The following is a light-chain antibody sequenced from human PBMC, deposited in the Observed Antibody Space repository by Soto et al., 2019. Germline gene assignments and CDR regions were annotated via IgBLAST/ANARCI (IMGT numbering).Light chain of an antibody. CDR2: YIS. CDR3: QQHNQWPIT. J-gene: IGKJ5*01. Sequence: EIVLTHSPATLSLFPGERATLSCRASQSVSIYLAWYQQKPGQAPRLLIYYISTRATGIPARFSGSGSGTEFTLTINSLQSEDSAVYYCQQHNQWPITFGQGTRLEI. V-gene: IGKV3-11*01. CDR1: QSVSIY.